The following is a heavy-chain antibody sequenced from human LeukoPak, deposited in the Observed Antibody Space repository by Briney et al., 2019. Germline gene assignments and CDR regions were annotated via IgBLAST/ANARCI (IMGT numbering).Heavy chain of an antibody. J-gene: IGHJ4*02. D-gene: IGHD6-19*01. CDR2: ISWNGGTV. CDR1: GFTFDDYA. V-gene: IGHV3-9*01. Sequence: GGSLRLSCAASGFTFDDYAMHWVRQAPGKGLEWVSGISWNGGTVGYADSVKGRFTISRDNAKNSLFLQMNSLRAEDTALYYCVKDHSSGWAPLFDYWGQGTLVTVSS. CDR3: VKDHSSGWAPLFDY.